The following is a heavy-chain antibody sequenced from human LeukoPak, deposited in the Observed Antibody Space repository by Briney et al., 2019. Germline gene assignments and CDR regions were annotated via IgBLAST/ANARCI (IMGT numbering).Heavy chain of an antibody. CDR2: INPNSGGT. CDR3: SRAVATTKLAVTGIADY. CDR1: GYTFTGYY. Sequence: EASVKVSCKASGYTFTGYYMHWVRQAPGQGLEWMGWINPNSGGTNYSQKFQGRVTMTWDTSISTAYMELSRLRSDDTAVYYCSRAVATTKLAVTGIADYWGQGTLVTVSS. D-gene: IGHD6-19*01. V-gene: IGHV1-2*02. J-gene: IGHJ4*02.